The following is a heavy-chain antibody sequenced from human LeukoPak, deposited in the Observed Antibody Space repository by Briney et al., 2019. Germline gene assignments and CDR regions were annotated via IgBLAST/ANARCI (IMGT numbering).Heavy chain of an antibody. CDR1: GYTFTGYY. CDR3: ASLGYCSGGSCYSGFTHYYYYYMDV. Sequence: ASVKVSCKASGYTFTGYYMHWVRQAPGQGLEWMGWINPNRGGTNYAQKFQGRVTMTSDTSISTAYMELSRLRSDDTAVYYCASLGYCSGGSCYSGFTHYYYYYMDVWGKGTTVTVSS. V-gene: IGHV1-2*02. CDR2: INPNRGGT. D-gene: IGHD2-15*01. J-gene: IGHJ6*03.